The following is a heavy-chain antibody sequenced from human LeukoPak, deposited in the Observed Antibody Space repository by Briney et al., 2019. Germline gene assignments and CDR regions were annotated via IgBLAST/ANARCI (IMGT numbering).Heavy chain of an antibody. CDR2: IIPIFGTA. J-gene: IGHJ4*02. CDR3: ARETGDWSFDY. CDR1: GGTFSSYA. V-gene: IGHV1-69*13. Sequence: SVRVSCKASGGTFSSYAISWVRQAPGQGLEWMGGIIPIFGTANYAQKFQGRVTITADESTSTAYMELSSLRSEDTAVYYCARETGDWSFDYWGQGTLVAVSS. D-gene: IGHD7-27*01.